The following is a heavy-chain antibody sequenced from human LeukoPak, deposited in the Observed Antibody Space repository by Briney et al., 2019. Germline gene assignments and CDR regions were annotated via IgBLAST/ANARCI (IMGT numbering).Heavy chain of an antibody. D-gene: IGHD1-26*01. V-gene: IGHV4-61*02. CDR2: IYTSGST. CDR1: GGSISSGSYY. Sequence: SQTLSLTCTVSGGSISSGSYYWSWIRQPAGKGLEWTGRIYTSGSTNYNPSLKSRVTISVDTSKNQFSLKLSSVTAADTAVYYCARGRSGSYQYYHGLDVWGQGTTVTVSS. J-gene: IGHJ6*02. CDR3: ARGRSGSYQYYHGLDV.